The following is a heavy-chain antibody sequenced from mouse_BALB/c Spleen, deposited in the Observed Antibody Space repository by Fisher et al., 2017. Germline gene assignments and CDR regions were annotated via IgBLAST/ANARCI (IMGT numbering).Heavy chain of an antibody. Sequence: KFKGKATLTVDKSSSTAYMELNSLTSEDSAVYYCARKGGGYYDYYAMDYWGQGTSVTVSS. J-gene: IGHJ4*01. D-gene: IGHD2-3*01. V-gene: IGHV1-19*01. CDR3: ARKGGGYYDYYAMDY.